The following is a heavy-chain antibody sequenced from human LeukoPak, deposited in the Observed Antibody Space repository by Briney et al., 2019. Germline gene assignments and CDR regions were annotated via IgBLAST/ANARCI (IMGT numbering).Heavy chain of an antibody. CDR2: IRYDGSDK. CDR3: ARVGGSGWPLDY. Sequence: PGGSLRLSCAASGFTLRSYGMHWVRQAPGKGLEWVAFIRYDGSDKYYADSVKGRFTISRDNSANTLSLQTNGLSTEDTAVYYCARVGGSGWPLDYWGQGTLVTVSS. CDR1: GFTLRSYG. V-gene: IGHV3-30*02. D-gene: IGHD6-19*01. J-gene: IGHJ4*02.